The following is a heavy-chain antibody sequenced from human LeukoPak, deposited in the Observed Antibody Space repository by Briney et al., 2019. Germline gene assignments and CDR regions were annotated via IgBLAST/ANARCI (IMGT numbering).Heavy chain of an antibody. CDR3: ARDPPSSGWSYYFDY. CDR2: IDWDDDK. CDR1: GFSLSTSEIR. J-gene: IGHJ4*02. D-gene: IGHD6-19*01. Sequence: SGPTLVNPTQTLTLTCTFSGFSLSTSEIRVSWIRQPPGKALEWLARIDWDDDKFYSTSLKTRLTISKDTSKSQVVLTMTNMDPVDTATYYCARDPPSSGWSYYFDYWGQGTLVTVSS. V-gene: IGHV2-70*04.